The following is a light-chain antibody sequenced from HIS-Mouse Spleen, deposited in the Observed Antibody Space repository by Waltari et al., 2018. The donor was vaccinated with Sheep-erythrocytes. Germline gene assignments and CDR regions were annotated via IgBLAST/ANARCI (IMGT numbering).Light chain of an antibody. CDR2: EDS. J-gene: IGLJ3*02. V-gene: IGLV3-10*01. CDR3: YSTDSSGNHWV. Sequence: SYELTQPPSVSVSPGQTARITCSGDALPKKYAYWYQQKSGQAPVLVIYEDSKRTSGIPEGFSGSSSVTMATLTISGAQVEDDADYYCYSTDSSGNHWVFGGGTKLTVL. CDR1: ALPKKY.